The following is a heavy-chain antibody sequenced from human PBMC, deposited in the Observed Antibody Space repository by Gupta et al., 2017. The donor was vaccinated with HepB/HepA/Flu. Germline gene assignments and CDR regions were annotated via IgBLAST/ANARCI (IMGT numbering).Heavy chain of an antibody. V-gene: IGHV4-4*07. J-gene: IGHJ4*02. D-gene: IGHD1-26*01. CDR3: ARDIEGLGPDY. CDR2: IYTSGST. Sequence: IGRIYTSGSTNYNPSLKSRVTMSVDTSKNQFSLKLSSVTAADTAVYYCARDIEGLGPDYWGQGTLVTVSS.